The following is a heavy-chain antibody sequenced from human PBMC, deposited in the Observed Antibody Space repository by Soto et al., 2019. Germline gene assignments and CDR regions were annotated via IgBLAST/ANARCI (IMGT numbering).Heavy chain of an antibody. CDR1: GGSISSFY. J-gene: IGHJ4*02. V-gene: IGHV4-59*08. CDR2: IYYIGTT. Sequence: SETLSLTCTVSGGSISSFYWSWIRQPPGRGLEWIGYIYYIGTTDYNPSLKSRVTISVDTSKNQFSLKLTSVTAADTAVYYCARHLEGNWNYFDFWGQGTLVTVSS. CDR3: ARHLEGNWNYFDF. D-gene: IGHD1-20*01.